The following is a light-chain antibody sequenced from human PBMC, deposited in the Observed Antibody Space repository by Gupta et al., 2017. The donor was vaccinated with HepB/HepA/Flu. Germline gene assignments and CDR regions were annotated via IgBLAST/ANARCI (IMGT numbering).Light chain of an antibody. Sequence: DIVMTQSPDSLAVSLGNRATTNCKSSQSVLYNSNNQNYLAWYQQKPGQPTTVLIYWSSTLESVVPGLCSGRWAGTDSTHTSSNLHAEVAAYYYLQQNLTTPCSFGRGTKLEIK. CDR3: QQNLTTPCS. CDR1: QSVLYNSNNQNY. CDR2: WSS. V-gene: IGKV4-1*01. J-gene: IGKJ2*04.